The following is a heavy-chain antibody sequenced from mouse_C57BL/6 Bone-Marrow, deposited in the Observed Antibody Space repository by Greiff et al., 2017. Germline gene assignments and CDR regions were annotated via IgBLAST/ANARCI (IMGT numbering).Heavy chain of an antibody. CDR1: GYTFTSYW. V-gene: IGHV1-64*01. J-gene: IGHJ2*01. Sequence: QVQLQQPGAELVKPGASVTLSCKASGYTFTSYWMHWVMQRPGQGLEWIGMIHPNSGSTNYNEKFKSKATLTVAKSSSTAYIQLNSLTSEDSAVYYCELGYCDYWGQGTTLTGSS. CDR3: ELGYCDY. D-gene: IGHD4-1*01. CDR2: IHPNSGST.